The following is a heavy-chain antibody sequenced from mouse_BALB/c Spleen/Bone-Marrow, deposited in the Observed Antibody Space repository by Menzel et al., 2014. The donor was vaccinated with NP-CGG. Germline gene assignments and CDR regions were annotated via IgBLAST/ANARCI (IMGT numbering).Heavy chain of an antibody. CDR1: GFTFSSFG. V-gene: IGHV5-17*02. CDR2: ISNGSSTI. Sequence: VQLQQSGGGLVQPGGSRKLSCAASGFTFSSFGMHWVRQAPEKGLEWVAYISNGSSTIYYADTVKGRFTISRDNPKNTLFLQMTSLRSEDTAMYYCARKGAMITHYYAMDYWGQGTSGTVSS. CDR3: ARKGAMITHYYAMDY. J-gene: IGHJ4*01. D-gene: IGHD2-4*01.